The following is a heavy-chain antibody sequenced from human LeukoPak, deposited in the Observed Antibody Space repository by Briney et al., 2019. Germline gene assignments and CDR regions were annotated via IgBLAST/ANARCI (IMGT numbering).Heavy chain of an antibody. J-gene: IGHJ4*02. CDR1: GGSISSSSYY. CDR2: IYYSGST. Sequence: PSETLSLTCTVSGGSISSSSYYWGWIRQPPVDGLEWIGSIYYSGSTYYNPSLKSRVTISVDTSKNQFSLKLSSVTAADTAVYYCARHHYGSGSSIDYWGQGTLVTVSS. CDR3: ARHHYGSGSSIDY. D-gene: IGHD3-10*01. V-gene: IGHV4-39*01.